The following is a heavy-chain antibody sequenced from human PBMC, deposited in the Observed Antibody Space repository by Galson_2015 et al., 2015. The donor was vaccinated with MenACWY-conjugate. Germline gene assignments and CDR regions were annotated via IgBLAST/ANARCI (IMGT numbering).Heavy chain of an antibody. J-gene: IGHJ4*02. D-gene: IGHD1-26*01. CDR1: GFTFSTYW. CDR2: INSAGRST. V-gene: IGHV3-74*01. Sequence: SLRLSCAASGFTFSTYWMHWVRHAPGKGLVWVSRINSAGRSTRYAASVKGRFPISSDNAKNTLYLQMNSLRAEDTAVYYCARLGGNYRTTSHFDYWGQGTLVTVSS. CDR3: ARLGGNYRTTSHFDY.